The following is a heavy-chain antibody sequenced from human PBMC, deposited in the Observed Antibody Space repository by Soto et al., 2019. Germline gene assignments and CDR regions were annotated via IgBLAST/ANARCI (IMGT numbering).Heavy chain of an antibody. CDR2: IKQDGSEK. V-gene: IGHV3-7*04. J-gene: IGHJ4*02. D-gene: IGHD3-9*01. CDR3: ARVSFSSYFDWLLFYFDY. CDR1: GFTFSNYW. Sequence: TGGSLRLSCAASGFTFSNYWMSWVRQAPGKGLEWVANIKQDGSEKYYVDSVKGRFTISRDNAKNSLYLQMISLRAEDTAVYYCARVSFSSYFDWLLFYFDYWGQGTLVTVSS.